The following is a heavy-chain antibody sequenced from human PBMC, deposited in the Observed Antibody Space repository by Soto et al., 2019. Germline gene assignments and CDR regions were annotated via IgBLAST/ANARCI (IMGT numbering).Heavy chain of an antibody. CDR3: ARALTMSGVYYYYGMDV. Sequence: ASVKVSCKACGYTFTSYAMHWVRQAPGQRLEWMGWISAYNGNTNYAQKLQGRVTMTTDTSTSTAYMELRSLRSDDTAVYYCARALTMSGVYYYYGMDVWGQGTTVTVSS. CDR1: GYTFTSYA. CDR2: ISAYNGNT. J-gene: IGHJ6*02. D-gene: IGHD3-22*01. V-gene: IGHV1-18*01.